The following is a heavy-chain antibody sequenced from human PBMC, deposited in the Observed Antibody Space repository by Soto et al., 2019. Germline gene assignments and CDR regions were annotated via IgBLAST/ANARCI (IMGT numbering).Heavy chain of an antibody. CDR1: GFTFNNQY. J-gene: IGHJ4*02. V-gene: IGHV3-48*02. Sequence: EVQLVQSGGGLVQPGGSLRLSCEASGFTFNNQYMNWVRQAPGKGPEWISYINGDSSDIFYADSVRGRFNISRDNAKNLLSLQMRGPRDEDTGVYYCVRKFGDWGQGTLVTVSS. CDR3: VRKFGD. CDR2: INGDSSDI. D-gene: IGHD3-10*01.